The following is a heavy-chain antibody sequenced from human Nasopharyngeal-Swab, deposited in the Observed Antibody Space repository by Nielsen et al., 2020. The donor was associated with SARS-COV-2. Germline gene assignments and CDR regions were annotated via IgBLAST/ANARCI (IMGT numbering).Heavy chain of an antibody. D-gene: IGHD3-3*01. Sequence: SETLSLPCAVYGGSFSGYYWSWIRQPPGKGLEWIGEINHSGSTNYNPSLKSRVTISVDTSKNQFSLKLSSVTAADTAVYYCASVRAITIFGVVIERYGMDVWGQGTTVTVSS. J-gene: IGHJ6*02. CDR1: GGSFSGYY. CDR3: ASVRAITIFGVVIERYGMDV. CDR2: INHSGST. V-gene: IGHV4-34*01.